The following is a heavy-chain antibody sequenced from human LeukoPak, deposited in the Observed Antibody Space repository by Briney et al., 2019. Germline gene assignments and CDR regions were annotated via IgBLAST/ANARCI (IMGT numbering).Heavy chain of an antibody. J-gene: IGHJ4*02. CDR3: ARERFHGSGAPKYDF. D-gene: IGHD3-10*01. CDR2: ISISGSSI. CDR1: GFTFSSYE. Sequence: GGSLRLSCAASGFTFSSYEMNWVRQAPGKGLEWVAYISISGSSIYYADAVKGRFTISRDNAKNSLYLQGKCLRVDDTAVYYCARERFHGSGAPKYDFWGQGTLVTVSS. V-gene: IGHV3-48*03.